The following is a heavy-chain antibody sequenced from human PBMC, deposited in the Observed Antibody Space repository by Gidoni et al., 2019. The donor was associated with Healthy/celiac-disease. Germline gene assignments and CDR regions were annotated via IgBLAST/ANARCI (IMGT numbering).Heavy chain of an antibody. J-gene: IGHJ4*02. V-gene: IGHV4-59*01. D-gene: IGHD3-22*01. CDR2: IYYSGST. Sequence: QVQLLESGPGLVKPSATLSLTCTASGGSISSSYRRWIRQPPGKGREWIGYIYYSGSTNYNPSLKSRVTISVDTSKNQFSLKLSSVTAADTAVYYCARAWSMSEYYFDYWGQGTLVTVSS. CDR1: GGSISSSY. CDR3: ARAWSMSEYYFDY.